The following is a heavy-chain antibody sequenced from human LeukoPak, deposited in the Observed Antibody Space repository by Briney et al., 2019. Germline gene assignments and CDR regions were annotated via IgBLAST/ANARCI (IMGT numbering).Heavy chain of an antibody. J-gene: IGHJ4*02. CDR2: INTNTGNP. CDR1: GYTFTSYA. CDR3: ARELPQGPYDSSGYSFDY. Sequence: ASVKVSCKASGYTFTSYAMNWMRQAPGQGLEWMGWINTNTGNPTYAQGFTGRFVFSLDTSVSTAYLQISSLKAEDTAVYYCARELPQGPYDSSGYSFDYWGQGTLVTVSS. V-gene: IGHV7-4-1*02. D-gene: IGHD3-22*01.